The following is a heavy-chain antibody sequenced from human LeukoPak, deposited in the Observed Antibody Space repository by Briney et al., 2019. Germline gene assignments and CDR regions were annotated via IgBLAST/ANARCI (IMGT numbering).Heavy chain of an antibody. V-gene: IGHV3-30*02. CDR3: ARVLSGSWDWFDP. CDR1: GFTFSSYG. D-gene: IGHD3-22*01. Sequence: TGGSLRLSCAASGFTFSSYGMHWVRQAPGKGLEWVAFIRYDGSNKYYADSVKGRFTISRDDSKNTLYLQMNSLRAEDTAGYYCARVLSGSWDWFDPWGQGTLVTVSS. J-gene: IGHJ5*02. CDR2: IRYDGSNK.